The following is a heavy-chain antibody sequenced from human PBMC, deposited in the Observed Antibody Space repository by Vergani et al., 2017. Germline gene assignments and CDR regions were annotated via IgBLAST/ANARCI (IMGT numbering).Heavy chain of an antibody. CDR1: GYSISSGYY. CDR3: AGSSAAADY. V-gene: IGHV4-38-2*02. J-gene: IGHJ4*02. CDR2: INHSGST. Sequence: QVRLEESGPGLVKPSETLSLTCTVSGYSISSGYYWGWIRQPPGKGLEWIGEINHSGSTNYNPSLKSRVTISVDTSKNQFSLKLSSVTAADTAVYYCAGSSAAADYWGQGTLVTVSS. D-gene: IGHD6-13*01.